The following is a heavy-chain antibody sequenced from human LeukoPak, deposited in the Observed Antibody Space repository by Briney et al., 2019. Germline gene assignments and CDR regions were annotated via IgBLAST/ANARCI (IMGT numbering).Heavy chain of an antibody. CDR2: IYSGGST. CDR1: GLTFSGYD. J-gene: IGHJ3*02. Sequence: GGSLRLSCAASGLTFSGYDMHWVRQAPGKGPEWVSVIYSGGSTYYADSVKGRFTISRDNSKNTLYLQMNSLRAEDTAVYYCAKRSEYSYGDAFDIWGQGTMVTVSS. V-gene: IGHV3-53*01. CDR3: AKRSEYSYGDAFDI. D-gene: IGHD5-18*01.